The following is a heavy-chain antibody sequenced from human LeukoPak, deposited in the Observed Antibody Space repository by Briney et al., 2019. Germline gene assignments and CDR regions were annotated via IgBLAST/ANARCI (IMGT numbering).Heavy chain of an antibody. CDR2: MFYGGYS. D-gene: IGHD3-10*01. Sequence: PSGTLSLTCTDSDGSVSSSSYYWGWIRQPPGKGLEWIGSMFYGGYSYYNPSLKSRLTISVDTTKNQFSLKLSSMTAADTAVYYCARVRGSFDYWGQGILVTVSS. J-gene: IGHJ4*02. CDR3: ARVRGSFDY. CDR1: DGSVSSSSYY. V-gene: IGHV4-39*02.